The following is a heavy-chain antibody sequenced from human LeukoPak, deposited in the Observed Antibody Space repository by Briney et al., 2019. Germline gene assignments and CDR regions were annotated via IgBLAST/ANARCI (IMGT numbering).Heavy chain of an antibody. CDR1: GFTFSSYE. J-gene: IGHJ4*02. Sequence: PGGSLRLSCAASGFTFSSYEMNWVRQAPGKGLEWVGNINQEGSERNHGDSVNGRFTISRDNAENSLYLQMNSLRAEDTAVYYCARIIGAFGTYRYDSWGQGTLVSVSS. D-gene: IGHD3-16*02. V-gene: IGHV3-7*01. CDR2: INQEGSER. CDR3: ARIIGAFGTYRYDS.